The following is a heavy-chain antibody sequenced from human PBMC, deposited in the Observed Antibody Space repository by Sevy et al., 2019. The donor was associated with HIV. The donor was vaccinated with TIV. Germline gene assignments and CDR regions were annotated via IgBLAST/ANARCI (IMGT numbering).Heavy chain of an antibody. CDR2: LNGNSHAI. CDR1: GFTFSTYS. D-gene: IGHD2-8*01. J-gene: IGHJ4*02. V-gene: IGHV3-48*02. Sequence: GGSLRLSCAASGFTFSTYSMNWVRQAPGKGLEWISYLNGNSHAIYYADSVRGRFTISRDNAKNSLYLQMNSLRDEDTAVYYCAIDFVYASDYRGQGTLVTVSS. CDR3: AIDFVYASDY.